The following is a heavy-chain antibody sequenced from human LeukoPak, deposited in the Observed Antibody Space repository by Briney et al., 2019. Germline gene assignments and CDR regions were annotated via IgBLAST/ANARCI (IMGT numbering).Heavy chain of an antibody. D-gene: IGHD3-10*01. CDR1: GYTFTSYG. CDR3: ATGLWFGKYLDV. Sequence: ASVKVSCKASGYTFTSYGISWVRQAPGQGLEWMGWFSAYNGNTNYAQKLQGRVTMTTDTSTSTAYMELSRLRSDDTAVYYCATGLWFGKYLDVWGKGTTVTISS. CDR2: FSAYNGNT. V-gene: IGHV1-18*01. J-gene: IGHJ6*04.